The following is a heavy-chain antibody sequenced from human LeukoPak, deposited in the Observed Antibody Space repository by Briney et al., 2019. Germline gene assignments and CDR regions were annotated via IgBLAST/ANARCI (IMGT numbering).Heavy chain of an antibody. D-gene: IGHD1-26*01. Sequence: GGSLRLSCAASGFTFSSYAMHWVRQAPGKGLEWVAVISYDGSNKYYADSVKGRFTISRDNSKNTLYLHMNSLRAEDTAVYYCELVGATTFTDYWGQGTLVTVSS. CDR2: ISYDGSNK. V-gene: IGHV3-30*04. J-gene: IGHJ4*02. CDR3: ELVGATTFTDY. CDR1: GFTFSSYA.